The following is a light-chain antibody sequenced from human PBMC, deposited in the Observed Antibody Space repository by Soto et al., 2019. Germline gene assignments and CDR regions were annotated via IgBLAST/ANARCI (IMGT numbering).Light chain of an antibody. CDR2: DAS. V-gene: IGKV3-20*01. J-gene: IGKJ1*01. CDR1: QSVSSSY. CDR3: QQYGSSPRT. Sequence: EIVLTQSPGTLSLSPGERATLSCRASQSVSSSYLAWYQQKPGQAPRLLIYDASSRATVIPDRFSGSGAGTDFTLTISRLEPEYFAVYYCQQYGSSPRTFGQGTKLEIK.